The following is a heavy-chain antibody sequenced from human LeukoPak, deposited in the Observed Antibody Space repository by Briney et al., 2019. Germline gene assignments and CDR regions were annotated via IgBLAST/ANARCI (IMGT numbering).Heavy chain of an antibody. V-gene: IGHV1-2*02. J-gene: IGHJ3*02. CDR2: INPNSGGT. CDR1: GYTFTGYY. CDR3: AGNPRRDGYIFLSAFDI. D-gene: IGHD5-24*01. Sequence: ASVKVSCKASGYTFTGYYMHWVRQAPGQGLEWMGWINPNSGGTNYAQKFQGRVTMTRDTSISTAYMELSRLRSDDTAVYYCAGNPRRDGYIFLSAFDIWGQGTMVTVSS.